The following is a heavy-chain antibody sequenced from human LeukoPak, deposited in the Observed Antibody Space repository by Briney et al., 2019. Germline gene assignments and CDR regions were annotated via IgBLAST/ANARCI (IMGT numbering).Heavy chain of an antibody. V-gene: IGHV3-30*03. J-gene: IGHJ5*02. CDR3: ARRNYGDSRRWLDP. D-gene: IGHD4-17*01. CDR2: ISYDGSNK. CDR1: GFSFSTCG. Sequence: GGSLRLSCAASGFSFSTCGMHWVRQAPGKGLEWVAVISYDGSNKYYADSVKGRFTVSRDNSKNTLYLQMNSLTSEDTAVYYCARRNYGDSRRWLDPWGQGTLVTVSS.